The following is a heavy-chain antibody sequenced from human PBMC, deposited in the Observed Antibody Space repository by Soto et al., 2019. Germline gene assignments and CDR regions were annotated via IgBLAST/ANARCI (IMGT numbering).Heavy chain of an antibody. D-gene: IGHD3-10*01. Sequence: PGASLKISCKGSGYSFTSYWIGWVRQMPGKGLKWIGIIYPGDSDTRYSPYFQGQVTISADKSIGTAYLQWSSLKASDTAMYYCARHVTMVWGVIYYYYGMDVWGQGTTVTVSS. CDR3: ARHVTMVWGVIYYYYGMDV. CDR1: GYSFTSYW. J-gene: IGHJ6*02. CDR2: IYPGDSDT. V-gene: IGHV5-51*01.